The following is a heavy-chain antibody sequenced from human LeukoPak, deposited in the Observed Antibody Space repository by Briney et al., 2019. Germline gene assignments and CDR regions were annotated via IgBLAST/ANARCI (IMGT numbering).Heavy chain of an antibody. D-gene: IGHD1-7*01. CDR2: VYDTGDT. Sequence: SETLSLTCTVSGTSITRTYWSWIRQPPGRGLESVGYVYDTGDTSYNPSLKSRVTMSLDTSKNQFSLTPSSVTAADTAIYYCARRATSGNYQMLHFDSWGQGILVTVSS. J-gene: IGHJ4*02. CDR1: GTSITRTY. CDR3: ARRATSGNYQMLHFDS. V-gene: IGHV4-59*08.